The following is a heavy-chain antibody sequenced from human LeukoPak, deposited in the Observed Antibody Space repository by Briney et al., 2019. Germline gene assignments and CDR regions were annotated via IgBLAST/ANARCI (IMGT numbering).Heavy chain of an antibody. Sequence: SETLSLTCTVSGGSISTSSYYWGWIRQPPGKGLEWIGYIYYSGSTNYNPSLKSRVTISVDTSKNQFSLKLSSVTAADTAVYYCARQGGFEGWAYYYGSGSYPSEEYFDYWGQGTLVTVSS. CDR1: GGSISTSSYY. CDR3: ARQGGFEGWAYYYGSGSYPSEEYFDY. CDR2: IYYSGST. V-gene: IGHV4-61*05. J-gene: IGHJ4*02. D-gene: IGHD3-10*01.